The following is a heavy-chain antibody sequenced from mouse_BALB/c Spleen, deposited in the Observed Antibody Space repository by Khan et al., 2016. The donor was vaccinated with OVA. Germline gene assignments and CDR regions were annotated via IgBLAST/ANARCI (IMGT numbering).Heavy chain of an antibody. CDR1: GHTFTKYG. V-gene: IGHV9-3-1*01. J-gene: IGHJ4*01. D-gene: IGHD1-1*01. CDR2: IYTYTGEP. CDR3: TRPRYYYYVMDN. Sequence: QIQLVQSGPELKKPGETLKISCKASGHTFTKYGMNWVKQAPGKGLKWMGWIYTYTGEPTYADDFNGRFAFTLETSASTSYLQINNLNNENTTYYFCTRPRYYYYVMDNWGQGTSVTVSS.